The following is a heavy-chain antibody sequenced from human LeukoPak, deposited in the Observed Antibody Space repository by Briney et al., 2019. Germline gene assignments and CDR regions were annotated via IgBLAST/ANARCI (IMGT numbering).Heavy chain of an antibody. CDR1: GFTFSRHW. Sequence: GGSLRLSCAASGFTFSRHWMTWVRQAPGKGLEWVANIKEDGSEKNYVDSVKGRFTISRDNTKNSLFLQMNSLRAEDTAVYYCAKHLASSGYYSIDWFDPWGQGTLVTVSS. CDR3: AKHLASSGYYSIDWFDP. D-gene: IGHD3-22*01. J-gene: IGHJ5*02. CDR2: IKEDGSEK. V-gene: IGHV3-7*03.